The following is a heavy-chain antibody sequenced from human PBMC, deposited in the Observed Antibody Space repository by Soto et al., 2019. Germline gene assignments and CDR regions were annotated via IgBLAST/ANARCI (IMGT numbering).Heavy chain of an antibody. CDR2: IYYSGST. V-gene: IGHV4-59*01. CDR3: ARDATPGYYYGSGSKYNWFDP. Sequence: SETLSLTCTVSGGSISSYYWSWIRQPPGKGLEWIGYIYYSGSTNYNPSLKSRVTISVDTSKNQFSLKLSSVTAADTAVYYCARDATPGYYYGSGSKYNWFDPWGQGTLVTVSS. CDR1: GGSISSYY. J-gene: IGHJ5*02. D-gene: IGHD3-10*01.